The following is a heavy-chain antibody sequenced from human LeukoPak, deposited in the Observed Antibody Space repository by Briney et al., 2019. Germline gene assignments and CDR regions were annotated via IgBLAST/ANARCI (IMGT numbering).Heavy chain of an antibody. CDR2: IRSKAYGGTT. Sequence: GGSLRLSCTASGFTFGDYAMSWFRQAPGKGLEWVGFIRSKAYGGTTEYAASVKGRFTISRDDSKSIAYLQVNSLKTEDTAVYYCTRGPSSTSYRHWGQGTLVTVSS. CDR1: GFTFGDYA. J-gene: IGHJ4*02. CDR3: TRGPSSTSYRH. D-gene: IGHD2-2*01. V-gene: IGHV3-49*03.